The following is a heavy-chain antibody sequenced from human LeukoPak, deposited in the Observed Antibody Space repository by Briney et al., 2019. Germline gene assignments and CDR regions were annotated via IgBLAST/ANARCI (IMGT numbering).Heavy chain of an antibody. Sequence: GGSLRLSCAGSGFSFSSYSMHWVRQAPGKGLEYVSGISDKGGSTNYANSVKGRFIISRDNSQNTLFLQMVSLRAEDMAVYYCARGEAAVYYHYYLDVWGKGTTVTVSS. CDR2: ISDKGGST. J-gene: IGHJ6*03. V-gene: IGHV3-64*01. CDR1: GFSFSSYS. CDR3: ARGEAAVYYHYYLDV. D-gene: IGHD6-25*01.